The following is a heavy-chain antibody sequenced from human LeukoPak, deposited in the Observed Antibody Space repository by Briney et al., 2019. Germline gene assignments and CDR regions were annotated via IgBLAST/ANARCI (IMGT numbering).Heavy chain of an antibody. CDR1: GFTFSSYA. J-gene: IGHJ4*02. CDR2: ISGSGGST. CDR3: ARDQGDDFFDY. Sequence: GGSLRLSCAASGFTFSSYAMSWVRQAPGKGLEWVSAISGSGGSTYYADSVKGRFTISRDNSKNSLYLQMNSLRAEDTAVYYCARDQGDDFFDYWGQGTLVTVSS. D-gene: IGHD5-24*01. V-gene: IGHV3-23*01.